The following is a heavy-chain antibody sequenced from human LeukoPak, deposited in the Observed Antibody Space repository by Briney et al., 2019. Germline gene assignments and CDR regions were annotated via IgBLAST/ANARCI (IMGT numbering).Heavy chain of an antibody. CDR3: ACGYCSGGSCYSLDY. Sequence: GASVKVSCKASGYTFTGYYMHWVRQAPGQGLEWMGWINPNSGGTNYAQKFQGRVTMTRDTSISTAYMELSRLRSDDTAVYYCACGYCSGGSCYSLDYWGQGTLVTVSS. CDR1: GYTFTGYY. V-gene: IGHV1-2*02. J-gene: IGHJ4*02. CDR2: INPNSGGT. D-gene: IGHD2-15*01.